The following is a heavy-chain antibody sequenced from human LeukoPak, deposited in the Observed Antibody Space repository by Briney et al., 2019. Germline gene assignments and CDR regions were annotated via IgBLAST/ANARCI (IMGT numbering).Heavy chain of an antibody. V-gene: IGHV3-49*04. CDR1: GFTFGDYA. CDR3: SRDGHCTSSSCFPQNYYFYGMDV. Sequence: PGRSLTLSCTASGFTFGDYAVSWVRQAPGKGLEWVGFIRSKAYGGTIEYAASVKGRFTISRDDPKSIAYLQMNSLKTEDTAVYYCSRDGHCTSSSCFPQNYYFYGMDVWGHGTTVTVSS. J-gene: IGHJ6*02. D-gene: IGHD2-2*01. CDR2: IRSKAYGGTI.